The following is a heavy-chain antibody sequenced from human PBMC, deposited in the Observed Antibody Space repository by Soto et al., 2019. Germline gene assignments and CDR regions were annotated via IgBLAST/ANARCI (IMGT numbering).Heavy chain of an antibody. CDR2: VSPSNGDT. J-gene: IGHJ6*02. V-gene: IGHV1-18*04. CDR1: GYTFTTYG. Sequence: ASGKVCCKVFGYTFTTYGSNWVRQAPGQGIELMGWVSPSNGDTTYAHTVQGRVTLPPDTSPRTASLDLGSLRCDDTAVYYRAREVGHMDVRGPGTTGIASS. CDR3: AREVGHMDV.